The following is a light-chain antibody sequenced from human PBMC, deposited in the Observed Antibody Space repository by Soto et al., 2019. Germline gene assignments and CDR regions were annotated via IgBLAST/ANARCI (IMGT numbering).Light chain of an antibody. CDR3: SSYSSSSTLVI. CDR2: EVS. V-gene: IGLV2-14*01. CDR1: SSDVGGYKY. J-gene: IGLJ2*01. Sequence: QSALTQPASVSGSPGQSITISCTGTSSDVGGYKYVSWYQQHPGKVPKLMIYEVSYRPSGVSNRFSGSKSGNTASLIISGLQAEDEADYYCSSYSSSSTLVIFGGGTKLTVL.